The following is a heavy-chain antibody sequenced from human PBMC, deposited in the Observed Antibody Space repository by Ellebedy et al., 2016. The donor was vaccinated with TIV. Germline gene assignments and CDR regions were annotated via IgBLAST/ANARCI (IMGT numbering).Heavy chain of an antibody. CDR2: IYHNGNT. J-gene: IGHJ5*02. D-gene: IGHD3-3*01. V-gene: IGHV4-59*08. Sequence: MPGGSLRLSCTVSGGSISSYYWTWIRQPPGKGLEWIGYIYHNGNTNYNPSLKSRVTISVDTSKKQFSLKLSSVTAADTAVYYCARQDDFWSGYPPRYNWFDPWGQGTLVTVSS. CDR3: ARQDDFWSGYPPRYNWFDP. CDR1: GGSISSYY.